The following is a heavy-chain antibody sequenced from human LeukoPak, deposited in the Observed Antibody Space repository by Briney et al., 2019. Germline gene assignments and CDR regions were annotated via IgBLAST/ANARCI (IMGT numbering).Heavy chain of an antibody. CDR2: INPSGGST. CDR3: ARVGDSSGYHHDAFDI. V-gene: IGHV1-46*01. J-gene: IGHJ3*02. D-gene: IGHD3-22*01. CDR1: GYTFTSYY. Sequence: GASVKVSCKASGYTFTSYYMHWVRQAPGQGLEWMGIINPSGGSTSYAQKFQGRVTMTRDTSTSTVYMELGSLRSEDTAVYYCARVGDSSGYHHDAFDIWGQGTMVTVSS.